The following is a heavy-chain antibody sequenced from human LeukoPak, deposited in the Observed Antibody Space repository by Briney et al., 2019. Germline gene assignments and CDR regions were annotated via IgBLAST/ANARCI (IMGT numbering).Heavy chain of an antibody. CDR1: GFTFSDYY. CDR2: ISHSGRTI. D-gene: IGHD3-22*01. Sequence: GGSLRLSCAASGFTFSDYYMSWIRQAPGKGLEWVSYISHSGRTIYYADSVKGRFTISRDNAKNSLFLQMNSLRAEDTAVYYCARDRSPYYYDSSGYYHYFDYWGQGTLVTVSS. V-gene: IGHV3-11*01. CDR3: ARDRSPYYYDSSGYYHYFDY. J-gene: IGHJ4*02.